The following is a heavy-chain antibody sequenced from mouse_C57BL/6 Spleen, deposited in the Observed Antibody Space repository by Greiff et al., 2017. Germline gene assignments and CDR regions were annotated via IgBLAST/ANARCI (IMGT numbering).Heavy chain of an antibody. D-gene: IGHD2-14*01. CDR1: GYTFTDYY. J-gene: IGHJ2*01. CDR2: INPYNGGT. Sequence: VQLQQSGPVLVKPGASVKMSCKASGYTFTDYYMNWVKQSHGKSLEWIGVINPYNGGTSYNQKFKGKATLTVDKSSSTAYMELNSLTSEDSAVYYCAREGVRHRGGYSDYWGEGTTLTVSS. CDR3: AREGVRHRGGYSDY. V-gene: IGHV1-19*01.